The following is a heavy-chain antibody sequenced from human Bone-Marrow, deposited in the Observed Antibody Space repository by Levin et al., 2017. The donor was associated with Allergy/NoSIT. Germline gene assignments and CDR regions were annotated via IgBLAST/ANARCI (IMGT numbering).Heavy chain of an antibody. CDR2: IYPADSDV. J-gene: IGHJ5*02. Sequence: GESLKISCKGSGYRFSTYWIAWVRQMPGKGLECMGIIYPADSDVRYSPSFRGQVTISADKSISTAYLQWSSLKASATAMYYCARLPLAGLEPKYNGFDPWGQGTLVTVSS. CDR1: GYRFSTYW. V-gene: IGHV5-51*01. CDR3: ARLPLAGLEPKYNGFDP. D-gene: IGHD1-1*01.